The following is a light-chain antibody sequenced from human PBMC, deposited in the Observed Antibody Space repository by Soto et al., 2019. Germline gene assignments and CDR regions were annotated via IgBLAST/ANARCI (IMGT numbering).Light chain of an antibody. CDR1: SSNIGSNT. J-gene: IGLJ1*01. CDR3: AACDDSLNGYV. CDR2: SNH. Sequence: QSVLTQPPSASGTPGQRVTISCSGSSSNIGSNTVNWYQQLPGTAPKLLIYSNHHRPSGVPDRFSGFKSGTSASLAISGLQSEDEADYYCAACDDSLNGYVFGTGTKVTVL. V-gene: IGLV1-44*01.